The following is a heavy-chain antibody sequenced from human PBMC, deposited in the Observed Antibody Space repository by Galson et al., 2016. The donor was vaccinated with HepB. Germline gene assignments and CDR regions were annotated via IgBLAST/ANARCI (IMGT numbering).Heavy chain of an antibody. CDR2: TSYDGNNN. D-gene: IGHD6-13*01. CDR3: AKDGNPFTSSWFVDY. Sequence: SLRLSCAASGFTFTNYGFHWVRQAPGKGLEWVAFTSYDGNNNYYADSVKGRFTISRGNSKSTLYLQMNSLRTEDTAVYYCAKDGNPFTSSWFVDYWGQGTLVTVSS. V-gene: IGHV3-30*18. CDR1: GFTFTNYG. J-gene: IGHJ4*02.